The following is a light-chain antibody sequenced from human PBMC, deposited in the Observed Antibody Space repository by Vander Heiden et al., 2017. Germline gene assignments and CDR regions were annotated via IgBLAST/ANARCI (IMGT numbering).Light chain of an antibody. Sequence: SVLTQPPSASGTPGQRVTISCSGSSAHIGIQDVYWYQQRPGTAPKLLIYGNSQRPSGVPDRFSGSKSGTSASLAISGLRAEDEADYYCAAGDGGGKSEVFGGGTKLTVL. CDR2: GNS. V-gene: IGLV1-47*01. CDR1: SAHIGIQD. CDR3: AAGDGGGKSEV. J-gene: IGLJ3*02.